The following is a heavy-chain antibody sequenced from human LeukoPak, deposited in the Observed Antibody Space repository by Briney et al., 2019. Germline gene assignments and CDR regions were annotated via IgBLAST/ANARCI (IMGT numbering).Heavy chain of an antibody. Sequence: SETLSLTCTVSGGSISSYYWSWIRQPPGKGLEWIGYIYYSGSTNHNPSLESRVTISVDTSKNQFSLKLSSVTAADTAVYFCARWYSSSSRAFDIWGQGAMVTVSS. V-gene: IGHV4-59*01. CDR2: IYYSGST. CDR1: GGSISSYY. CDR3: ARWYSSSSRAFDI. D-gene: IGHD6-6*01. J-gene: IGHJ3*02.